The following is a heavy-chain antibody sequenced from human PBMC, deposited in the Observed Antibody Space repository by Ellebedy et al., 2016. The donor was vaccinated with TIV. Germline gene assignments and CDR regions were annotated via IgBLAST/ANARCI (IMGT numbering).Heavy chain of an antibody. D-gene: IGHD6-13*01. J-gene: IGHJ4*02. CDR2: ISAYKGNT. CDR3: ARLKGSSWYVETRGGYYFDY. Sequence: AASVKVSCKASGYTFTSYGISWVRQAPGQGLEWMGWISAYKGNTKYAQKLQGRVTMTTDTSTSTAYMELRSLRSDDTAVYYCARLKGSSWYVETRGGYYFDYWGQGTLVAVSS. V-gene: IGHV1-18*04. CDR1: GYTFTSYG.